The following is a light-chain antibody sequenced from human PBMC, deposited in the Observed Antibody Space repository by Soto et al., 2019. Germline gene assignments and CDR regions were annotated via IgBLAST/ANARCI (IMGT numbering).Light chain of an antibody. CDR2: DVA. CDR3: CSYAGGYTYL. V-gene: IGLV2-11*01. CDR1: GNDVGAYNY. J-gene: IGLJ1*01. Sequence: QDVQTHSRSVSWSPGQAVTISCTGTGNDVGAYNYVSWYQQHPGRPPKLMIYDVARRPSGVPDRFSGSKSGNTASLTVSGLQAEDEADYFCCSYAGGYTYLFGTGTKVTXL.